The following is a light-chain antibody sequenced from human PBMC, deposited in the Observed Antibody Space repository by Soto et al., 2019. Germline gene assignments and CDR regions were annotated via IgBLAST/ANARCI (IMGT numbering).Light chain of an antibody. V-gene: IGKV3-15*01. CDR2: GAS. CDR1: QSVSNN. J-gene: IGKJ4*01. CDR3: QQYNNWPLT. Sequence: EIVMTQSPATLSVSPGESATLSCRASQSVSNNLAWYQQKPGQDPRLLIYGASARATGIPARFSGSGSGTEFTLTISSLQSEDFAVYYCQQYNNWPLTFGGGTKVEIK.